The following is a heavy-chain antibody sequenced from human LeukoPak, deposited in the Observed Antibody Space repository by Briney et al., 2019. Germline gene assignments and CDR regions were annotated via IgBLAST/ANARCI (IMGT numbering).Heavy chain of an antibody. D-gene: IGHD2-21*01. V-gene: IGHV3-7*04. CDR2: MKQDGSEE. J-gene: IGHJ4*02. Sequence: GGSLRLSCTASGFAFDNYWMTWVRQAPGKGLEWVANMKQDGSEEYYVDSVKGRFTISRDNAKNSLYLQMDSLRAEDTAVYYCTRGQGCGYWGQGTLVTVSS. CDR3: TRGQGCGY. CDR1: GFAFDNYW.